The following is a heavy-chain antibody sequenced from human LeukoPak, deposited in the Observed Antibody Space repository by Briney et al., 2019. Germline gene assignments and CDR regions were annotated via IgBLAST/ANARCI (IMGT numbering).Heavy chain of an antibody. CDR2: IYYSWST. Sequence: SETLSLTCNVSGGSISSYYWSWIRQPPGKGLEWIGYIYYSWSTNYNPSLKSRVTISIDTSKNHFSLKLSSVTAADTAVYYCARIRYWAVGFDPWGQGTLVTVSS. V-gene: IGHV4-59*01. J-gene: IGHJ5*02. CDR3: ARIRYWAVGFDP. D-gene: IGHD1-26*01. CDR1: GGSISSYY.